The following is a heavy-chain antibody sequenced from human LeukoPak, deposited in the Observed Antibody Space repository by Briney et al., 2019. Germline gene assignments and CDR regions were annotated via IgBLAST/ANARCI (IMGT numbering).Heavy chain of an antibody. V-gene: IGHV4-30-4*08. J-gene: IGHJ3*02. CDR2: IYYRGST. D-gene: IGHD2-8*01. CDR3: GRENIVLMGGAGAFDI. CDR1: GGSIRRGDYY. Sequence: PSQTLSLTCTVSGGSIRRGDYYWSWIRQPPGKGLEWFGYIYYRGSTYYHPSLKSRVTISVDTSKNQFSLKLSSVPAADTAVFFCGRENIVLMGGAGAFDIWGQGTMGTVSS.